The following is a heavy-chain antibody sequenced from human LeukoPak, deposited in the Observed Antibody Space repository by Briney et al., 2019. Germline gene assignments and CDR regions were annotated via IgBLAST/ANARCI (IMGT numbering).Heavy chain of an antibody. CDR2: VNHSGST. D-gene: IGHD4-17*01. CDR3: ARGLDYGDYLYYFDY. J-gene: IGHJ4*02. CDR1: GGSFSGYY. Sequence: SETLSLTCAVYGGSFSGYYWSWIRQPPGKGLERIGEVNHSGSTNYNPSLKSRVTISVDTSKNQFSLKLSSVTAADTAVYYCARGLDYGDYLYYFDYWGQGTLVTVSS. V-gene: IGHV4-34*01.